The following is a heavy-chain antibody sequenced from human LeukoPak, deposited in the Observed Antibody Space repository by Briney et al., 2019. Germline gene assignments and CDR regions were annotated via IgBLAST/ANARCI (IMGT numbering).Heavy chain of an antibody. J-gene: IGHJ4*02. CDR2: ISYDGSNK. CDR3: ARAWGVRTMVRGVTKD. CDR1: GFTFSSYA. Sequence: GSLRLSCAASGFTFSSYAMHWVRQAPGKGLEWVAVISYDGSNKYYADSVKGRFTISRDNSKNTLYLQMNSLRAEDTAVYYCARAWGVRTMVRGVTKDWGQGTLDTVSS. V-gene: IGHV3-30*04. D-gene: IGHD3-10*01.